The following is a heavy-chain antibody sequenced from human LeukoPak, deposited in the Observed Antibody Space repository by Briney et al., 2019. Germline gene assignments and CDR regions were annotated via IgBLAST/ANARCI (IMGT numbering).Heavy chain of an antibody. CDR1: GFTFSSYS. Sequence: GGSLRLSCAASGFTFSSYSFNWVRQAPGKGLKWVSPFCGSSDYRSYADSVKGRFTISRDNANNSLYLQMNSLRAEDTAVYYCARDLARAGTTDPFVKWGQGTLVTVSS. J-gene: IGHJ4*02. V-gene: IGHV3-21*01. CDR2: FCGSSDYR. CDR3: ARDLARAGTTDPFVK. D-gene: IGHD1-7*01.